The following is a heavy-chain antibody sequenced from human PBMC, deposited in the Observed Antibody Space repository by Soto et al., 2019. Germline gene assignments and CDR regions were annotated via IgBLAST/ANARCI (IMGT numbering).Heavy chain of an antibody. D-gene: IGHD3-22*01. CDR2: INPNSGGT. CDR1: GYTFTGYY. CDR3: ARGSPVHYYDSSGYFDY. J-gene: IGHJ4*02. Sequence: ASVNVSCKATGYTFTGYYMHWVRQAPGQGLEWMGWINPNSGGTNYAQKFQGWVTMTRDTSISTAYMELSRLRSDDTAVYYCARGSPVHYYDSSGYFDYWGQGTLVTVSS. V-gene: IGHV1-2*04.